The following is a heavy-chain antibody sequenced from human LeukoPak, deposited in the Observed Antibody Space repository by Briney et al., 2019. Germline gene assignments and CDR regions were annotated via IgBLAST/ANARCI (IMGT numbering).Heavy chain of an antibody. CDR2: IYYSGST. J-gene: IGHJ3*02. CDR3: ARFLQYSSGWNDAFDI. Sequence: SETLSLTCTVSGGSFSSYYWSWIRQPPGKGLEWIGYIYYSGSTNYNPSLKSRVTISVDTSKNQFSLKLSSVTAADTAVYYCARFLQYSSGWNDAFDIWGQGTMVTVSS. V-gene: IGHV4-59*01. CDR1: GGSFSSYY. D-gene: IGHD6-19*01.